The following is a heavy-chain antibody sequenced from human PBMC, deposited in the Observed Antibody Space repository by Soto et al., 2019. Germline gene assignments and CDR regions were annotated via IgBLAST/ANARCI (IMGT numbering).Heavy chain of an antibody. CDR3: AKVNYGDYSFGRWFDP. D-gene: IGHD4-17*01. CDR2: IYYSVST. J-gene: IGHJ5*02. CDR1: GGSISSGGYY. V-gene: IGHV4-31*03. Sequence: QVQLQESGPGLVKPSQTLSLTCTVSGGSISSGGYYWSWIRQHPGKVLEWIGYIYYSVSTYYNPSLKSRVTISVDTSKNQFSLKLSSVTAADTAVYYCAKVNYGDYSFGRWFDPWGQGTLVTVSS.